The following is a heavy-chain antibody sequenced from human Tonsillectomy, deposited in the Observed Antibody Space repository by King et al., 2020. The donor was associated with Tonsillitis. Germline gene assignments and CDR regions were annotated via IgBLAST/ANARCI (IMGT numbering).Heavy chain of an antibody. V-gene: IGHV1-69*01. Sequence: VQLVQSGAEVKKPGSSVKVSCKASGGTFSSYAIIWVRQAPGQGLEWMGGIIPIFGTTNFAQKFQGRLTITADESTSTAYMELSSLRSEDTAVYYCARQTGPYNWFDPWGQGTLVTVTS. D-gene: IGHD1-1*01. J-gene: IGHJ5*02. CDR2: IIPIFGTT. CDR1: GGTFSSYA. CDR3: ARQTGPYNWFDP.